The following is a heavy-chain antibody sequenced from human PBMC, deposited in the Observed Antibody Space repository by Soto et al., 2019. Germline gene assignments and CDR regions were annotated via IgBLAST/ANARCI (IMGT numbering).Heavy chain of an antibody. D-gene: IGHD5-12*01. J-gene: IGHJ4*02. CDR1: GFTFSSFA. Sequence: EVQLLESGGGLVQPGGSLRLSCAASGFTFSSFAMSWVRRAPGKGLQWVSDISASGGSTYYADSVKGRFTISRDNSKNTLHLQMNSLRAEDTAVYYCAKDGYNYLGNFDYWGQGTLVTVSS. CDR3: AKDGYNYLGNFDY. CDR2: ISASGGST. V-gene: IGHV3-23*01.